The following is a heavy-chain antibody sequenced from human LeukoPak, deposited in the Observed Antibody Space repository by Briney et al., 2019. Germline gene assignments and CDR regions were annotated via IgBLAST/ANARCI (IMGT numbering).Heavy chain of an antibody. CDR3: AKDRGYVVVPAASSDY. V-gene: IGHV3-23*01. J-gene: IGHJ4*02. CDR1: GFTFSSYA. Sequence: GGSLRLSCAASGFTFSSYAMSWVRQAPGKGLEWVSAISGSGGSTYYADSVKGRFTISRDNSKNTLYLQMNSLRAEDTAVYYCAKDRGYVVVPAASSDYWGQGTLVTVSS. D-gene: IGHD2-2*01. CDR2: ISGSGGST.